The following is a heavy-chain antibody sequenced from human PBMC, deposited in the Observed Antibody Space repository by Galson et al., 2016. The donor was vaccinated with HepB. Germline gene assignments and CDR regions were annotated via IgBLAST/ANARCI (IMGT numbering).Heavy chain of an antibody. CDR2: IWYDGSQK. CDR3: ARESGYNHFDS. CDR1: GFIFSGPG. J-gene: IGHJ4*02. V-gene: IGHV3-33*01. Sequence: SLRLSCAASGFIFSGPGMHWVRQAPGKGLEWLAVIWYDGSQKSYIDSVKGRFTISRDNSKNMLYLEMNNLSDEDTAVDYFARESGYNHFDSWGQGTLVTVSS. D-gene: IGHD1-1*01.